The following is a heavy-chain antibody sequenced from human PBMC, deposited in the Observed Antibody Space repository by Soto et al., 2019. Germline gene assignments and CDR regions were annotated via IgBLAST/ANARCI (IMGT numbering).Heavy chain of an antibody. CDR2: ISVSGGST. V-gene: IGHV3-23*01. J-gene: IGHJ3*02. CDR1: GFTFSSYA. Sequence: EVQLLESGGGLVQPGDSLRLSCAASGFTFSSYAMSWVRQAPGKGLEWVSTISVSGGSTYYADSVKGRFTISRDNSKNTLYLQMNSLRAEDTAVYYWAKGATVIKAFDIWGQGTMVTVSS. CDR3: AKGATVIKAFDI. D-gene: IGHD4-17*01.